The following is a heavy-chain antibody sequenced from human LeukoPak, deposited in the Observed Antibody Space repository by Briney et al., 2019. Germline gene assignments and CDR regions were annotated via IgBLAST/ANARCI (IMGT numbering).Heavy chain of an antibody. CDR3: ARARIQLWVPDY. CDR1: GFTFSSYS. D-gene: IGHD5-18*01. V-gene: IGHV3-21*01. J-gene: IGHJ4*02. CDR2: ISSSSSYI. Sequence: GGSLRLSCAASGFTFSSYSMNWVRQAPGKGLEWVSSISSSSSYIYYADSVKGRFTISRDNAKNSLYLQLNSLRAEDKAVYYGARARIQLWVPDYWGQGTLVTVSS.